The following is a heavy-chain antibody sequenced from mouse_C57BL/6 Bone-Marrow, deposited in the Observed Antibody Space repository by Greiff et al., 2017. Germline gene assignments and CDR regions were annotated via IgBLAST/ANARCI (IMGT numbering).Heavy chain of an antibody. CDR1: GFTFSSYA. J-gene: IGHJ1*03. CDR3: ARDGNYDGSTHWYFDV. V-gene: IGHV5-4*03. Sequence: DVKLQESGGGLVKPGGSLKLSCAASGFTFSSYAMSWVRQTPEKRLEWVATISDGGSYTYYPDNVKGRFTISRDNAKNNLYLQMSHLKSEDTAMYYCARDGNYDGSTHWYFDVWGTGTTVTVSS. CDR2: ISDGGSYT. D-gene: IGHD1-1*01.